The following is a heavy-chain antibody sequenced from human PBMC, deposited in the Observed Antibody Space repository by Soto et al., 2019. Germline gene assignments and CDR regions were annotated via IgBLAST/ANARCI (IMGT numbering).Heavy chain of an antibody. V-gene: IGHV3-30*18. CDR2: ISYDGSNK. Sequence: GGSLRLSCAASGFTFSSYGMHWVRQAPGKGLEWVAVISYDGSNKYYADSVKGRFTISRDNSKNTLYLQMNSLRAEDTAVYYCAKESLTTVTTFPHYWGQGTLVTVSS. D-gene: IGHD4-17*01. CDR3: AKESLTTVTTFPHY. J-gene: IGHJ4*02. CDR1: GFTFSSYG.